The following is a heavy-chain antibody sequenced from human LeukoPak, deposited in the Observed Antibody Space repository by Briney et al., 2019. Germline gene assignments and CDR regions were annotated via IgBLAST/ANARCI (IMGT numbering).Heavy chain of an antibody. V-gene: IGHV4-61*02. D-gene: IGHD6-6*01. Sequence: SQTLSLTCTVSGGSISSGSYYWSWIRQPAGKGLEWIGRIYTSGSTNYNPSLKSRVTISVDTSKNQFSLKLSSVTAADTAVYYCARGRAARPGNWFDPWGQGTRVTVSS. CDR2: IYTSGST. CDR3: ARGRAARPGNWFDP. CDR1: GGSISSGSYY. J-gene: IGHJ5*02.